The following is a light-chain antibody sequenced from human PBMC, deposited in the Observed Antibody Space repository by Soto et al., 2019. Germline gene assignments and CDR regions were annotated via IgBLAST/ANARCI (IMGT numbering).Light chain of an antibody. CDR3: GTWDTSLSGFV. CDR1: SSR. J-gene: IGLJ1*01. V-gene: IGLV1-51*01. Sequence: QSVLTQPPSVSAARGQTVTIFCSGSSSRVSWYQQLPGTAPKLLIYDNDKRPSGIPDRFSGSKSGTSATLGITGLQTGDEAAYFCGTWDTSLSGFVFGSGTKVTVL. CDR2: DND.